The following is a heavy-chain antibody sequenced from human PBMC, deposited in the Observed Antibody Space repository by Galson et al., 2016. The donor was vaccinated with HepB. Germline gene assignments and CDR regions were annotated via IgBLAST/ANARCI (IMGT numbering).Heavy chain of an antibody. CDR3: AAGMGDTFYS. Sequence: SVKVSCKASGYTFTSYYMHWLRQAPGQGLEWMGIINPSGGSPSYAQKFQGRASLTIDTSKRQFSLNLTSFSAAYTAVYFCAAGMGDTFYSWGQGIVVTVAS. CDR2: INPSGGSP. D-gene: IGHD2/OR15-2a*01. J-gene: IGHJ5*02. CDR1: GYTFTSYY. V-gene: IGHV1-46*01.